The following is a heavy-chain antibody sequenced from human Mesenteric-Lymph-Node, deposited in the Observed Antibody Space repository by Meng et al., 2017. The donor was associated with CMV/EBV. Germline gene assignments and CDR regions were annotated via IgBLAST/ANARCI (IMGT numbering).Heavy chain of an antibody. Sequence: SLTCAVYGGSFTTYYWRWIRQPPGKGLEWIGEINPSGSTNYNPSLKSRISMSVDTSKNQFSLKLSSVTAADTAVYFCARGRGGWNDYWGQGTLVTVSS. CDR2: INPSGST. D-gene: IGHD1-1*01. CDR1: GGSFTTYY. V-gene: IGHV4-34*01. CDR3: ARGRGGWNDY. J-gene: IGHJ4*02.